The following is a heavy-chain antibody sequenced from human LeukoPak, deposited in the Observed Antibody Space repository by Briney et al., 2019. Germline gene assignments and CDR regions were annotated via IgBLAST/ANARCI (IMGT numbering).Heavy chain of an antibody. CDR1: GFTFSSYA. V-gene: IGHV3-23*01. CDR2: ISGSGGST. D-gene: IGHD3-10*01. J-gene: IGHJ5*02. Sequence: GGSLRLSCAASGFTFSSYAMSWVRQAPEKGLEWVSAISGSGGSTYYADSVKGRFTISRDNSKNTLYLQMNSLRAEDTAVYYCAKDHGSGSYRWFDPWGQGTLVTVSS. CDR3: AKDHGSGSYRWFDP.